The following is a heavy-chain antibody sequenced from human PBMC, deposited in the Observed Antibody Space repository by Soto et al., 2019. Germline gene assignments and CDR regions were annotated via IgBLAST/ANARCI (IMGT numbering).Heavy chain of an antibody. CDR3: ARVRCFNGLCHTADYGMDV. Sequence: ASVKVSCKASGDVFRSYGINWVRQAPGQGLEWMGGIIPISGTTNYAQKFQGRVAITADESTDTVFMELSRLRSEDTAVYFCARVRCFNGLCHTADYGMDVWGQGTTVTVSS. J-gene: IGHJ6*02. V-gene: IGHV1-69*13. CDR2: IIPISGTT. D-gene: IGHD2-8*01. CDR1: GDVFRSYG.